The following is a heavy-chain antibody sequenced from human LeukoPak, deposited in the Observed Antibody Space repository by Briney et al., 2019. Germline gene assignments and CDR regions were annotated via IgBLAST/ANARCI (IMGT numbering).Heavy chain of an antibody. V-gene: IGHV3-23*01. Sequence: GGSLRLSCAASGFTFSTYAVNWVRQAPGKGLEWVSTISGSGDSTYYADSVQGRFTISRDTSKNTLYLQMNSLRAEDTAVYYCARDHMAVYYYYGLDVWGQGTTVTVSS. CDR2: ISGSGDST. J-gene: IGHJ6*02. CDR1: GFTFSTYA. D-gene: IGHD5-24*01. CDR3: ARDHMAVYYYYGLDV.